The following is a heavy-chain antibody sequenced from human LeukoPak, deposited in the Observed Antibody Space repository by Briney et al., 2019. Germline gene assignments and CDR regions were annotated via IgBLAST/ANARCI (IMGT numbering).Heavy chain of an antibody. J-gene: IGHJ4*02. CDR2: IYHSGST. Sequence: PSQTLSLTCAVSGGSISSGGYSWSWIRQPPGKGLEWIGYIYHSGSTYYNPSLKSRVTISVDRSKNQFSLKLSSVTAADTAVYYCARGGYYYDSSGYYQPFDYWGQGTLVTVSS. CDR3: ARGGYYYDSSGYYQPFDY. V-gene: IGHV4-30-2*01. D-gene: IGHD3-22*01. CDR1: GGSISSGGYS.